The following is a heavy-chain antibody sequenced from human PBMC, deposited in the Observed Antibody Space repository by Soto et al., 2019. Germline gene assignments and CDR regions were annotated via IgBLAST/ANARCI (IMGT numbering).Heavy chain of an antibody. Sequence: GASVKVPCKASGYTFTSYAMHWVRQAPGQRLEWMGWINAGNGNTKYSQKFQGRVTITRDTSASTAYMELSSLRSEDTAVYYCARDGMGIAVAGTGYWGQGTLVTVSS. CDR2: INAGNGNT. CDR3: ARDGMGIAVAGTGY. CDR1: GYTFTSYA. J-gene: IGHJ4*02. D-gene: IGHD6-19*01. V-gene: IGHV1-3*01.